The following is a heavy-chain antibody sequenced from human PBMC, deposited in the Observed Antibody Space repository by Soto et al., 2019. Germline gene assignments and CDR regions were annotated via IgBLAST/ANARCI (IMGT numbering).Heavy chain of an antibody. J-gene: IGHJ4*02. CDR2: IYYSGST. CDR3: ARFTKGKIVWRAFDY. D-gene: IGHD2-21*01. V-gene: IGHV4-59*01. Sequence: QVQLQESGPGLVKPSETLSLTCTVSGGSISSYYWSWIRQPPGKGLEWIGYIYYSGSTNYNPSLKSRVTISVDTSKNQFYLKLSSVTAADTAVYYCARFTKGKIVWRAFDYWGQGTLVTVSS. CDR1: GGSISSYY.